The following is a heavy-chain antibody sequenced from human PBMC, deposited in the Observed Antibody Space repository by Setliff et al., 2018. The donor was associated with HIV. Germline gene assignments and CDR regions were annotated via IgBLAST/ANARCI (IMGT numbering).Heavy chain of an antibody. J-gene: IGHJ6*02. CDR2: IYYSGST. CDR3: ARLQQLVLGYYYYYGMDV. V-gene: IGHV4-59*12. CDR1: GASIRSFH. Sequence: SETLSLTCTVSGASIRSFHWSWIRQPPGKGLEWIGYIYYSGSTNYNPSLKSRVTISVDTSENQFSLKLSSVTAADTAVYYCARLQQLVLGYYYYYGMDVWGQGTTVTVSS. D-gene: IGHD6-13*01.